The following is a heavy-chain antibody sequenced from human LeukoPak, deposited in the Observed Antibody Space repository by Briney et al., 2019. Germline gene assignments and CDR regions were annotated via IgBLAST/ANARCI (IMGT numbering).Heavy chain of an antibody. CDR1: GFTFSRYG. CDR2: ISDDGGYK. CDR3: ARDPIDF. V-gene: IGHV3-30*03. Sequence: PGRSLRLSCAASGFTFSRYGMNWVRQAPGKGLEWVAAISDDGGYKSYADSVKGRFTISRDNAKNSLFLQMNSLRAEDTAVYYCARDPIDFWGQGTLVTVSS. J-gene: IGHJ4*02.